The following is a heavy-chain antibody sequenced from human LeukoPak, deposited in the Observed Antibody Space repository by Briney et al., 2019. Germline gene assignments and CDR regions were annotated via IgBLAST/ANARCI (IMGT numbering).Heavy chain of an antibody. CDR2: LNPNSGAT. Sequence: ASVKVSCKASGYTFTGYYVHWVRQAPGQGLEWMGRLNPNSGATTYAQKFQGRVTMTRDTSLSTAYMELNRLTSDDTAVYYCARVPLDARRIYYFDYWGQGTLVTVSS. CDR3: ARVPLDARRIYYFDY. J-gene: IGHJ4*02. CDR1: GYTFTGYY. D-gene: IGHD2-15*01. V-gene: IGHV1-2*06.